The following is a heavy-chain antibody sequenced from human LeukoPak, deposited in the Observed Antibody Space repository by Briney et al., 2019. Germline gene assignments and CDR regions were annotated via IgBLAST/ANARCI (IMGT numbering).Heavy chain of an antibody. CDR3: ARDGDYGYYYYYMDV. CDR1: GFRLRSYW. D-gene: IGHD4-17*01. J-gene: IGHJ6*03. V-gene: IGHV3-74*01. Sequence: GGSLRLSCVVSGFRLRSYWMHWVRQGPGKGLVWVAGINSDGSRTIYADSVKGRITISRDNAKNTLYLQMSSLRVDDTAVYYCARDGDYGYYYYYMDVWGKGTTVTVSS. CDR2: INSDGSRT.